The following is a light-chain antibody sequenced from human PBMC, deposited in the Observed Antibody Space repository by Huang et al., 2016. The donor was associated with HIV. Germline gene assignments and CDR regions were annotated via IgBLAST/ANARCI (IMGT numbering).Light chain of an antibody. CDR1: PSVRSN. J-gene: IGKJ3*01. V-gene: IGKV3-15*01. Sequence: IIMIQSTATLSVSQGDRATLSCSTSPSVRSNLAWYQQKAGQAPRLLIFGASTRATGVPARFSGSGSGTEFTLTISSLQSEDFAVYYCQHYNNWPLFTFGPGTKVDIK. CDR3: QHYNNWPLFT. CDR2: GAS.